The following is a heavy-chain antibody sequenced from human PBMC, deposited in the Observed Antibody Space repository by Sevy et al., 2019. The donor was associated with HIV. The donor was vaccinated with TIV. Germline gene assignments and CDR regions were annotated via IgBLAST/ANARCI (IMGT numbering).Heavy chain of an antibody. CDR2: ISYDGSNK. V-gene: IGHV3-30*18. CDR1: GFTFSSYG. D-gene: IGHD3-3*01. J-gene: IGHJ4*02. CDR3: AKDRGFYYFDY. Sequence: GGSLRLSCAASGFTFSSYGMHWVRQAPGKGLEWVAVISYDGSNKYYADSVKGRFTISRDNSKNTLYLQMNSLRAEDTAVYYGAKDRGFYYFDYWGQGTLVTVSS.